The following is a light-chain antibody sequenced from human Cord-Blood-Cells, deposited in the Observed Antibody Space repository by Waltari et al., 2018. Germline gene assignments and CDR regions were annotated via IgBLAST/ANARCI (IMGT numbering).Light chain of an antibody. CDR2: EVS. V-gene: IGLV2-14*01. CDR1: SSDVGGYNY. Sequence: QSALTQPASVSGSPGQSITISCTGTSSDVGGYNYVSWYQQHPGKAPKLMIDEVSNRPSGVSRRFSGSKSGNTASLTISGLQAEDEADYYGSSYTSSSTLVFGGGTKLTVL. CDR3: SSYTSSSTLV. J-gene: IGLJ3*02.